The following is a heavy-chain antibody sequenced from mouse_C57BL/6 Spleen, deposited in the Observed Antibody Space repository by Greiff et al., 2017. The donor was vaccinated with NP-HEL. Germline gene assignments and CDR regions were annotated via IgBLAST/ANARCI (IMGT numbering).Heavy chain of an antibody. CDR1: GYTFTSYW. CDR2: IDPSDSYT. D-gene: IGHD1-1*01. J-gene: IGHJ2*01. CDR3: ARPGVVATNVDY. V-gene: IGHV1-50*01. Sequence: LQESGAELVKPGASVKLSCKASGYTFTSYWMQWVKQRPGQGLEWIGEIDPSDSYTNYNQKFKGKATLTVDTSSSTAHMQLSSLQSEDSAGYYCARPGVVATNVDYWGQGTTLTVSS.